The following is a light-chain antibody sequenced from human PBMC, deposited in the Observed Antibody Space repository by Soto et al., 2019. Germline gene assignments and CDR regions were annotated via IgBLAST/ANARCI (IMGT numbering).Light chain of an antibody. J-gene: IGKJ4*01. CDR2: GAS. V-gene: IGKV3-15*01. CDR3: QQYTNWLT. Sequence: EIVMTQSTATLSVSPGERVTLSCRASQSISSSLAWYQQKPGQSPRLLMYGASTRATGIPARFSGSGSGTDFTLTISSLQSEDFAVYYCQQYTNWLTFGGGTKVELK. CDR1: QSISSS.